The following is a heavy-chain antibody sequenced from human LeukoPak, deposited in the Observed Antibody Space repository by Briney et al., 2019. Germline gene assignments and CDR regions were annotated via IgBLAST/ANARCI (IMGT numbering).Heavy chain of an antibody. CDR1: GFTFHHYA. V-gene: IGHV3-9*01. Sequence: GRSLRLSCAASGFTFHHYAIHWVRQVPGKGLEWVSGISWNSAYIGYADSVKGRFTISRDNAKNSVYLQMNSLRAEDTAVYYCARVSGPGMNEYFYLWGQGTLVTVSS. CDR2: ISWNSAYI. CDR3: ARVSGPGMNEYFYL. J-gene: IGHJ1*01. D-gene: IGHD3-10*01.